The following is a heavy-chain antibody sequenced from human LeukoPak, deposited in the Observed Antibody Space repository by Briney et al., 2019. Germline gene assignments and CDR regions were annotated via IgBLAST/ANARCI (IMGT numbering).Heavy chain of an antibody. CDR3: ARREWAKYYFDS. Sequence: SETLSLTCTVSGGFISRYFWSWIRQPPGKGLEWIGYIYYTGSTNYNPSLKSRVTISLDTSKNQFSLKLSSVTAADTAVYYCARREWAKYYFDSWGQGTLVTVSS. CDR1: GGFISRYF. D-gene: IGHD2-8*01. V-gene: IGHV4-59*08. CDR2: IYYTGST. J-gene: IGHJ4*02.